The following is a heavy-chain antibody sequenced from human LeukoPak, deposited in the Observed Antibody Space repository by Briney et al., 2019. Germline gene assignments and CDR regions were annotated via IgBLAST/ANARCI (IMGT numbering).Heavy chain of an antibody. CDR2: IYYSGST. J-gene: IGHJ6*02. Sequence: SETLSLTCTVSGGSINYYYWSWIRQPPGKGLEWIGYIYYSGSTNYNPSLKSRVTISIDSSKNQFSLKLSSVTAADTAVYYCARDRQQYQLRFYGMDVWGQGTTVTVSS. D-gene: IGHD2-2*01. CDR1: GGSINYYY. V-gene: IGHV4-59*01. CDR3: ARDRQQYQLRFYGMDV.